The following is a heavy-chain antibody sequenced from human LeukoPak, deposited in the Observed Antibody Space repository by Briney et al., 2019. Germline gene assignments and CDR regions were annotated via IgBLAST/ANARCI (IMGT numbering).Heavy chain of an antibody. CDR3: ARDRGYSSSWWPVFDY. CDR1: GYTFTSYA. Sequence: ASVKVSCKASGYTFTSYAMHWVRQAPGQRLXXXXXXNAGNGNTKYSQKFQGRVTITRDTSASTAYMELSSLRSEDTAVYYCARDRGYSSSWWPVFDYWGQGTLVTVSS. CDR2: XNAGNGNT. D-gene: IGHD6-13*01. V-gene: IGHV1-3*01. J-gene: IGHJ4*02.